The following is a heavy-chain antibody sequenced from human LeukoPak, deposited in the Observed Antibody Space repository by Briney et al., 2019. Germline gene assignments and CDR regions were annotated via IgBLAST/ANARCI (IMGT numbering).Heavy chain of an antibody. J-gene: IGHJ4*02. V-gene: IGHV3-21*04. CDR3: AKGPLFYYGSVGNFDY. CDR1: GFTFSSYS. CDR2: ISSSSSYI. Sequence: GGSLRLSCAASGFTFSSYSMNWVRQAPGKGLEWVSSISSSSSYIYYADSVKGRFTISRDNAKNSLYLQMNSLRAEDTALYYCAKGPLFYYGSVGNFDYWGQGTLVTVSS. D-gene: IGHD3-10*01.